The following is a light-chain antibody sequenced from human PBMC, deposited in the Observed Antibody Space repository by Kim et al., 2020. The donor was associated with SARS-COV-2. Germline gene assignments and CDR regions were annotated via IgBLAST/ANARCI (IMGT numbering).Light chain of an antibody. CDR2: YDS. CDR1: NIGRKS. J-gene: IGLJ3*02. V-gene: IGLV3-21*04. Sequence: SYELTQPPSVSVAPGQAARITCGGNNIGRKSVHWYQQKPGQAPVLVIYYDSDRPSGIPERFSGSNSGNTATLTISRVEGGDEADYYCQVWDSSSDHPVFGGGTQLTVL. CDR3: QVWDSSSDHPV.